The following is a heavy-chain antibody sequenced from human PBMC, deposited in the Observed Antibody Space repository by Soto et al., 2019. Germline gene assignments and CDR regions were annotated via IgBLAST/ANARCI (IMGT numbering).Heavy chain of an antibody. CDR1: GGTFEAQN. D-gene: IGHD3-10*01. Sequence: GVSLRLPCAAAGGTFEAQNMNWVRKAPGKGLEWVSSISSSSKYIYYAASVKGRVTISRDNAKNSVSLRMDNLRVEDTAVYSCTRAPCITLVRRISFCAFDTWGQGTMVT. J-gene: IGHJ3*02. CDR2: ISSSSKYI. CDR3: TRAPCITLVRRISFCAFDT. V-gene: IGHV3-21*01.